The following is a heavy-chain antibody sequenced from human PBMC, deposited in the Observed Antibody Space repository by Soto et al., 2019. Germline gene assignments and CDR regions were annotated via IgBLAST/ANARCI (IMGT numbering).Heavy chain of an antibody. D-gene: IGHD1-1*01. V-gene: IGHV2-5*02. CDR2: IYWDDDK. CDR1: GFSLSTSGVA. J-gene: IGHJ3*02. CDR3: AHRLSYNWNGGAFDI. Sequence: QITLKESGPTLVKPTQTLTLTCTFSGFSLSTSGVAVGWIRQPPGKALEWLALIYWDDDKSYSPSLKSRLTINEDTSKNQVVLTMTNMDPVDTATYYCAHRLSYNWNGGAFDIWGQGTTVTVSS.